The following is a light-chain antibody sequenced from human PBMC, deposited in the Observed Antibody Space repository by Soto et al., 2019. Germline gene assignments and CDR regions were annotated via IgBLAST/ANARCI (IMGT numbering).Light chain of an antibody. CDR2: GAS. V-gene: IGKV3-20*01. CDR3: QQYNNWPGWT. CDR1: QSVSSSY. Sequence: EIVLTQSPGTLSLSPGERATLSCRASQSVSSSYLAWYQQKPGQAPRLLIYGASSRATGIPDRFSGSGSGTEFTLTISSLQSEDFAVYYCQQYNNWPGWTFGQGTKVEIK. J-gene: IGKJ1*01.